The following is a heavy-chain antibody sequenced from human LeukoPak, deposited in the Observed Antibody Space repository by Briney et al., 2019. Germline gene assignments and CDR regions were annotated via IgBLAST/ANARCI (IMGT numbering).Heavy chain of an antibody. J-gene: IGHJ4*02. V-gene: IGHV3-30*02. CDR1: GFTFSSYG. D-gene: IGHD3-3*01. CDR3: ANAPPKYSDFWSGYLPFDY. CDR2: IRNDGSNK. Sequence: PGGSLRLSCAASGFTFSSYGMHWVRQAPGKGLEWVAFIRNDGSNKYYADSVKGRFTISRDNSKNTLYLQMNSLRAEDTAVYYCANAPPKYSDFWSGYLPFDYWGQGTLVTVSS.